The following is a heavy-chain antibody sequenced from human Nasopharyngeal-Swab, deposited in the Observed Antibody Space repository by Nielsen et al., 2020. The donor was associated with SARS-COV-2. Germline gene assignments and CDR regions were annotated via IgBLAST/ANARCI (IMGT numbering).Heavy chain of an antibody. V-gene: IGHV3-13*01. D-gene: IGHD3-3*01. CDR1: GFTFSSYD. CDR2: IGTAGDT. J-gene: IGHJ6*03. CDR3: ARGATNDFRSGYYTVHYYYYMDV. Sequence: GESLKLSCAASGFTFSSYDMHWVRQATGKGLEWVSAIGTAGDTYYPGSVKGRFTISRENAKNSLYLQMNSLRAGDTAVYYCARGATNDFRSGYYTVHYYYYMDVWGKGTTVTVSS.